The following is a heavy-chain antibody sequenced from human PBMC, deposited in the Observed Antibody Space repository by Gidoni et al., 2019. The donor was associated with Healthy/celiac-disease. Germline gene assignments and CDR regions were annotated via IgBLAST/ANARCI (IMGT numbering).Heavy chain of an antibody. V-gene: IGHV1-18*01. Sequence: QVQLVQWGAEVEKPGASVKVSCKASGYTYPSYGISWVRQAPGHGLEWMGWISAYNGNTIYAQKLQGRVTMTTDTSTSTAYMELRCLRADDTDVYYCARDSLGVVVSEPTFQHWGQGTLVTVSS. D-gene: IGHD2-15*01. J-gene: IGHJ1*01. CDR2: ISAYNGNT. CDR1: GYTYPSYG. CDR3: ARDSLGVVVSEPTFQH.